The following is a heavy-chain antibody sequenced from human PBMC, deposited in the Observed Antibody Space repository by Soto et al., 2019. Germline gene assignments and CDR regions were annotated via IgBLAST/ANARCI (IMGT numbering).Heavy chain of an antibody. D-gene: IGHD3-16*01. J-gene: IGHJ5*02. CDR2: MNPGSGDT. Sequence: ASVKVSCKASGYSFTNNDVSWVRQATGQGLEWMGWMNPGSGDTGYAQKFQGRVTMTRDISTATAYMELSSLRSDDTATYHCARMATFGSLNWFDPWGQGTLVTVSS. CDR3: ARMATFGSLNWFDP. V-gene: IGHV1-8*01. CDR1: GYSFTNND.